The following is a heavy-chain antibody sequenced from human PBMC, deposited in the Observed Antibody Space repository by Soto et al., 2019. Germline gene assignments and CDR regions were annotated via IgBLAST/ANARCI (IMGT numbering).Heavy chain of an antibody. CDR3: ARIVPEDSGHLEWPLGYWFDP. Sequence: GASVKVSCKASGYTFTSYGISWVRQAPGQGLEWMGWISAYNGNTNYAQKLQGGVTMTADTSTSTAYMELRSLRSDDTAVYYCARIVPEDSGHLEWPLGYWFDPWGQGTLVTVSS. J-gene: IGHJ5*02. V-gene: IGHV1-18*01. D-gene: IGHD3-3*01. CDR2: ISAYNGNT. CDR1: GYTFTSYG.